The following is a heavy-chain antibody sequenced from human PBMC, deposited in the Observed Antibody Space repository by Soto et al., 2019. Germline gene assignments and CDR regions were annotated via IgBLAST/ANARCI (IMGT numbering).Heavy chain of an antibody. V-gene: IGHV3-30*18. J-gene: IGHJ2*01. CDR1: RFAFSSYA. CDR3: AKGTTVTPWRYLDL. Sequence: QEQLVESGGGVVQPGKSLRLSCAASRFAFSSYAMHWVRQAPGKGLEWLAVITYDGGYENYADSVKGRFTVSRDNSKNALWLQITSLRPVDTALYYCAKGTTVTPWRYLDLWGQGTLVTVSS. CDR2: ITYDGGYE. D-gene: IGHD4-17*01.